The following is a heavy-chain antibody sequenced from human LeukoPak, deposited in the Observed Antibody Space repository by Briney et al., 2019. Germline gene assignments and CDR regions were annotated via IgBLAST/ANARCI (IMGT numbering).Heavy chain of an antibody. CDR3: ARGIVYGSGSYYKAYYFDS. V-gene: IGHV4-39*01. D-gene: IGHD3-10*01. CDR1: GGSISSTTYY. J-gene: IGHJ4*02. Sequence: SETLSLTCTVSGGSISSTTYYWAWIRQPPGKGLEWIGSIYKTGSTNYSPSLKSRVFISVDTSNNQFSLKLSSVTAADTAVYFCARGIVYGSGSYYKAYYFDSWGQGTLVTVSS. CDR2: IYKTGST.